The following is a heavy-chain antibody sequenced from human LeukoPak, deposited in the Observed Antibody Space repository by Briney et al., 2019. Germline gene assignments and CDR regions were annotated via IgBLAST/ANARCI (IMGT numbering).Heavy chain of an antibody. V-gene: IGHV4-59*01. CDR2: IHYSGST. CDR1: GGSISSYY. J-gene: IGHJ4*02. Sequence: SETLSLTCTVSGGSISSYYWSWIRQPPGKGLEWIGYIHYSGSTNYNPSLKSRVTISVDTSKNQFSLKLSSVTAADTAVYYCATAYCSGGSCYFFDYWGQGTLVTVSS. D-gene: IGHD2-15*01. CDR3: ATAYCSGGSCYFFDY.